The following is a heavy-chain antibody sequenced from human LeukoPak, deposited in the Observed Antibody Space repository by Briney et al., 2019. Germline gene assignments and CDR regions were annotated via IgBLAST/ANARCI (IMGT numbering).Heavy chain of an antibody. J-gene: IGHJ4*02. CDR3: ARDGINDGWLDY. D-gene: IGHD1-1*01. CDR2: IYHSGST. V-gene: IGHV4-59*12. CDR1: GGSISSYY. Sequence: SETLSLTCTVSGGSISSYYWSWIRQPPGKGLEWIGYIYHSGSTYYNPSLKSRVTISVDRSKNQFSLKLSSVTAADTAVYYCARDGINDGWLDYWGQGTLVTVSS.